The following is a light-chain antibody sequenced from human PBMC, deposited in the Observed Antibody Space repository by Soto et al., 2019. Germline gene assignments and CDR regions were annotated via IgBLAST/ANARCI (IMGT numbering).Light chain of an antibody. V-gene: IGLV2-14*03. J-gene: IGLJ1*01. CDR3: SSYTSSDFYV. Sequence: QSALTQPASVSGSPGQSITISCTGTNSDVGGYNFVSWYQHHPGKAPKLMIYDVSSRPSGVSNRFTGSKSGNTASLTISGLQADDEADYYCSSYTSSDFYVFGTGTKRTVL. CDR1: NSDVGGYNF. CDR2: DVS.